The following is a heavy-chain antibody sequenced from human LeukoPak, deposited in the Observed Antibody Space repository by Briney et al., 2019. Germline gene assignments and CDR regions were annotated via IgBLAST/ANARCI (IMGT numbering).Heavy chain of an antibody. D-gene: IGHD2-15*01. V-gene: IGHV4-61*02. CDR3: VRGIVVVAQLGYYFYYMDV. J-gene: IGHJ6*03. Sequence: PSETPSLTCTVSGGSISSGSYYWSWIRQPAGKGLEWIGRIYTSGSTNYNPSLKSRVTISVDTSKNQFSLKLSSVTAADTAVYYCVRGIVVVAQLGYYFYYMDVWGKGTTVTISS. CDR1: GGSISSGSYY. CDR2: IYTSGST.